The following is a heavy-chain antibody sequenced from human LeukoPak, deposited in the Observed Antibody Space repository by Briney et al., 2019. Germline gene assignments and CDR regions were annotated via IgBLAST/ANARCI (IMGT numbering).Heavy chain of an antibody. J-gene: IGHJ4*02. D-gene: IGHD6-25*01. CDR3: ARVHGYSSAWEY. CDR2: INPNSGGT. Sequence: ASVKVSCKASGYIFTDYYMHWVRQAPGQELGWMGRINPNSGGTNYAQKFQGRVTMTRDTSISTAYMELSRLRSDDTAIYYCARVHGYSSAWEYWGQGTLVTVSS. CDR1: GYIFTDYY. V-gene: IGHV1/OR15-1*04.